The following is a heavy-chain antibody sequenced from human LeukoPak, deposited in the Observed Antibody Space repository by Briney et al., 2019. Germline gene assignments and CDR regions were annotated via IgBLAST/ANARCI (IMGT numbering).Heavy chain of an antibody. J-gene: IGHJ4*02. CDR1: GVSISSYY. CDR2: IYYSGST. Sequence: SETLSLTCTVSGVSISSYYWSWIRQPPGKGLEWIGYIYYSGSTNYNPSLKSRITISVDTSKNQFSLKLSSVTAADTAVYYCARHSSSVRGLCFDYWGQGTLVTVSS. V-gene: IGHV4-59*08. D-gene: IGHD2-2*01. CDR3: ARHSSSVRGLCFDY.